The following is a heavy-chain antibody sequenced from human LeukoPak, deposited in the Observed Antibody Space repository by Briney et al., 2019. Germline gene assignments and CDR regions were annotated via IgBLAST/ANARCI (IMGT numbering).Heavy chain of an antibody. J-gene: IGHJ5*02. CDR2: INHSGST. CDR3: ARGSRGGYSYGLNWFDP. V-gene: IGHV4-34*01. D-gene: IGHD5-18*01. CDR1: GGSFSGYY. Sequence: TAETLSLTCAVYGGSFSGYYWSWIRQPPGKGLEWIGEINHSGSTKYNPSLKSRVTISVDTSKNQFSLKLSSVTAADTAVYYCARGSRGGYSYGLNWFDPWGQGTLVTVSS.